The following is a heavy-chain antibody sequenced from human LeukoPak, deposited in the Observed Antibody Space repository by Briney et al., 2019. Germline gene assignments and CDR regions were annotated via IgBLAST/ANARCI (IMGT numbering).Heavy chain of an antibody. CDR2: ISYDDTNK. CDR3: AKRKIWLLYFDY. Sequence: PGGSLRLSCAASGFTFSNYALHWVRQAPGKGLEWVAVISYDDTNKYYVDSVKGRFTISRDNAKNSLYLQMNSLRAEDTAVYYCAKRKIWLLYFDYRGQGTLVTVSS. V-gene: IGHV3-30*04. J-gene: IGHJ4*02. CDR1: GFTFSNYA. D-gene: IGHD5-18*01.